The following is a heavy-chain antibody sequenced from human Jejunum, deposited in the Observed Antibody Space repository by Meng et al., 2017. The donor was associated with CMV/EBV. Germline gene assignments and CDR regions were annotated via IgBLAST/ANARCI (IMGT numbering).Heavy chain of an antibody. Sequence: GYSLIDSYVPWVRQAPGQGLEWMGWVNPNTGVTTYAQRFRGRVSMTRDTSINTVYLELSRLTPDDTAMYYCTRDQMVLGTIYHWFDPWGQGTLVTVSS. D-gene: IGHD1-1*01. CDR2: VNPNTGVT. CDR1: GYSLIDSY. J-gene: IGHJ5*02. V-gene: IGHV1-2*02. CDR3: TRDQMVLGTIYHWFDP.